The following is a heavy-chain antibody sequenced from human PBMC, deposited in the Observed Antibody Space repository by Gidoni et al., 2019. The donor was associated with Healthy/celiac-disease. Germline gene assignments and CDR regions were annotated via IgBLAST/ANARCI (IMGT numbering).Heavy chain of an antibody. CDR1: GFTFSSYA. CDR2: ISGSGGST. Sequence: EVQLVESGGGLVQPGGSLRLSCAASGFTFSSYAMSWVRQAPGKGLEWVSAISGSGGSTYYADSVKGRFTISRDNSKNTLYLQMNSLRAEDTAVYYCAKAGPYGDYVWNWFDPWGQGTLVTVSS. CDR3: AKAGPYGDYVWNWFDP. V-gene: IGHV3-23*04. J-gene: IGHJ5*02. D-gene: IGHD4-17*01.